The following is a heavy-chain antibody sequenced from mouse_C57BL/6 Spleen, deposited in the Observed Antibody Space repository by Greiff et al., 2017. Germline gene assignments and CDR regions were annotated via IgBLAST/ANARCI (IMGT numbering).Heavy chain of an antibody. CDR3: ARGSRHYYAMDY. V-gene: IGHV1-47*01. CDR2: FYPYNDAT. Sequence: QVQLQQSGAELVKPGASVTMSCKASGYTFTTYPIEWLKQNHGKSLAWIGNFYPYNDATKYNEKFKGKATLTVEKSSSTVYLELSRLTSDDTDVDNYARGSRHYYAMDYWGQGTSVTVSS. J-gene: IGHJ4*01. D-gene: IGHD1-1*01. CDR1: GYTFTTYP.